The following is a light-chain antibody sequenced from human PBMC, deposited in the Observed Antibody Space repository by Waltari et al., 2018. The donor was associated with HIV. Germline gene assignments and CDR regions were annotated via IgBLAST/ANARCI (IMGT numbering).Light chain of an antibody. CDR3: LLSYRDTRV. CDR1: TGTVTSGHY. Sequence: QAVVTQEPSLTVYPGGTVTLTCGSNTGTVTSGHYPSWFQQTPGQAPRTLIFDTSYQHTWTLARFSGSLLGGKAALTLSGAQPEDEAEYYCLLSYRDTRVFGGGTKLTVL. J-gene: IGLJ3*02. CDR2: DTS. V-gene: IGLV7-46*01.